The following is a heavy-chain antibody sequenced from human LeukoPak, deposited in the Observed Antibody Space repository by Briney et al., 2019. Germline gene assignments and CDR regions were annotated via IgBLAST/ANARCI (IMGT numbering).Heavy chain of an antibody. Sequence: GGSLRLSCTASGFTFGDYAMSWVRQAPGKGLEWVGFIRSKAYGGTTEYAASVKGRFTIPRDDSKSIAYLQMNSLKTEDRAVYYCTCYYDSSGYYIVDYWGQGTLVTVSS. V-gene: IGHV3-49*04. J-gene: IGHJ4*02. CDR2: IRSKAYGGTT. CDR1: GFTFGDYA. CDR3: TCYYDSSGYYIVDY. D-gene: IGHD3-22*01.